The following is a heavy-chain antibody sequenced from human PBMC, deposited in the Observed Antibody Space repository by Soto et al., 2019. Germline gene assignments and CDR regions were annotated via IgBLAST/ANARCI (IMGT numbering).Heavy chain of an antibody. D-gene: IGHD4-17*01. CDR2: IIPILGTA. CDR1: GVTFSSYA. CDR3: ARHRTADYGDSGGADI. V-gene: IGHV1-69*01. Sequence: QVQLVQSGAVVKKPGSSVNVSCKASGVTFSSYAISWVRQAPGQGLEWMGGIIPILGTANYAQKFQGRVTITADESTSTAYMELSSLRSEDTAVDYCARHRTADYGDSGGADIWGQGTLVTVSS. J-gene: IGHJ4*02.